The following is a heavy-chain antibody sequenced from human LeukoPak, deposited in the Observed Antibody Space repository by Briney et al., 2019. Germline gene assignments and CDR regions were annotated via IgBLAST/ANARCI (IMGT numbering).Heavy chain of an antibody. V-gene: IGHV4-38-2*02. Sequence: SETLSLTCTVSGYSISSGYYWGWIRQPPGKGLEWIGSIYHRGSTYYNPSLKSRVIISEDTSKSQFSLELSSVTAADTAMYYCASILSTVRRVEAFDIWGQGTMVTVSS. CDR1: GYSISSGYY. CDR3: ASILSTVRRVEAFDI. D-gene: IGHD3-10*01. J-gene: IGHJ3*02. CDR2: IYHRGST.